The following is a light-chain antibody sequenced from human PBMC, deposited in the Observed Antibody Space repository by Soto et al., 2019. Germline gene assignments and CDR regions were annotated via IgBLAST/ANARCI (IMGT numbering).Light chain of an antibody. CDR3: QSYDSSLSGSV. J-gene: IGLJ1*01. CDR1: SSDIGGYNS. V-gene: IGLV2-8*01. CDR2: DVT. Sequence: QSALTQSPSASGSPGQSVTISCTGTSSDIGGYNSVSWYQQHPGKAPKVMIYDVTKRPSGVPDRFSGSKSGNTASLTVSALQAEDEADYYCQSYDSSLSGSVFGTGTKVTVL.